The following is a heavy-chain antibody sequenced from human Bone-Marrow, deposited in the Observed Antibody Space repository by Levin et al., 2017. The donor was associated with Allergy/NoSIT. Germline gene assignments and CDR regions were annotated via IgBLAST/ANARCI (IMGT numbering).Heavy chain of an antibody. V-gene: IGHV3-23*01. D-gene: IGHD6-19*01. CDR3: AKARKITVAGDFDY. J-gene: IGHJ4*02. Sequence: GGSLRLSCVGSGFSFTNYGMTWLRQAPGKGLEWVSSISGSGSTTYHADSVKGRFTISRDNSKNTLYLQMNNLSAEDTAFYYCAKARKITVAGDFDYWGQGALVTVSS. CDR2: ISGSGSTT. CDR1: GFSFTNYG.